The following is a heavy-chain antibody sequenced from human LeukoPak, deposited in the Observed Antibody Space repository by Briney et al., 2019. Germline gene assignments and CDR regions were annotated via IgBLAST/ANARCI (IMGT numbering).Heavy chain of an antibody. J-gene: IGHJ4*02. Sequence: GGSLRLSCAASGFTFDDYAMHWVRQAPGKGLEWVSGLSWNSGSIGYADSVKGRFTISRDNAKNSLYLQMNSLRAEDTALYYCAKHKALAIQYYFDYWGQGTLVTVSS. CDR1: GFTFDDYA. D-gene: IGHD6-19*01. CDR2: LSWNSGSI. CDR3: AKHKALAIQYYFDY. V-gene: IGHV3-9*01.